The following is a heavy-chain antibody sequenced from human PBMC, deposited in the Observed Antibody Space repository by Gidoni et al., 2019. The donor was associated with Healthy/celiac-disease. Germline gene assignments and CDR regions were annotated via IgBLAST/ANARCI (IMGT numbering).Heavy chain of an antibody. Sequence: LQLRESGTGLGKASETLSLTCPVSAASISTSSSYWGWLRHPPGKGLEWIGSTYYSGSTYYNPSLKSRVTISVDTSKNLFSPKLSSVTAADTAVYYCARDSAYCGGYCYFAHYYYYGMDVWGQGTTVTVSS. CDR1: AASISTSSSY. CDR3: ARDSAYCGGYCYFAHYYYYGMDV. CDR2: TYYSGST. J-gene: IGHJ6*02. V-gene: IGHV4-39*07. D-gene: IGHD2-21*02.